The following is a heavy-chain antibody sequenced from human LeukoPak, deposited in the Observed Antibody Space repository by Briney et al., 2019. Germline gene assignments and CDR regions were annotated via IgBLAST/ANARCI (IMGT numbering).Heavy chain of an antibody. D-gene: IGHD3-22*01. CDR1: GFTFSRYG. J-gene: IGHJ4*02. CDR3: AKEGYDSSGYCFDY. Sequence: GGSLRLSCAASGFTFSRYGMHWVRQAPGKGLEWVAFIRFDGSNKYYADSVKGRFTVSRDNSKNTLYLQMNSLRAEDTAVYYCAKEGYDSSGYCFDYWGQGTLVTVSS. CDR2: IRFDGSNK. V-gene: IGHV3-30*02.